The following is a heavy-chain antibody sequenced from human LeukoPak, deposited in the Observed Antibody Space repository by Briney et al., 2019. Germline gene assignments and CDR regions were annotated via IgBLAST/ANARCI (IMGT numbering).Heavy chain of an antibody. J-gene: IGHJ5*02. Sequence: GASVKVSCKASGGTFSSYAVSWVRQAPGQGLGWMGGIIPIFGTANYAQKFQGRVTITADESTSTAYMELSSLGSEDTAVYYCARSVYCSSTSCYGPDRNWFDPWGQGTLVTVSS. V-gene: IGHV1-69*13. CDR3: ARSVYCSSTSCYGPDRNWFDP. D-gene: IGHD2-2*01. CDR2: IIPIFGTA. CDR1: GGTFSSYA.